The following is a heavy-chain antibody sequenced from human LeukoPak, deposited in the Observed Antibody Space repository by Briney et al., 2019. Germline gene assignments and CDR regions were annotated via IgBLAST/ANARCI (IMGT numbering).Heavy chain of an antibody. CDR1: GGTFSSYA. CDR3: ARVQLEHHPYAFDI. V-gene: IGHV1-69*13. J-gene: IGHJ3*02. D-gene: IGHD1-1*01. Sequence: SVKVSCKASGGTFSSYAISWVRQAPGQGLEWMGGIIPIFGTANYAQKFQGRVTITADESTSTAYMELSSLRSEDTGVYYCARVQLEHHPYAFDIWGQGTMVTVSS. CDR2: IIPIFGTA.